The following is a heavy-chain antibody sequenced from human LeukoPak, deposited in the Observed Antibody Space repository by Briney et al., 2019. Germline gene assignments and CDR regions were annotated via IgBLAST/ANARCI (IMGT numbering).Heavy chain of an antibody. CDR1: GGSISSGSYY. V-gene: IGHV4-61*02. D-gene: IGHD3-22*01. Sequence: SETLSLTCTVSGGSISSGSYYWSWIRQPAGKGLEWIGRIYTSGGTNYNPSLKSRVTISVDTSKNQFSLKLSSVTAADTAVYYCARGRRITMIVVVIKTYFDYWGQGTLVTVSS. J-gene: IGHJ4*02. CDR2: IYTSGGT. CDR3: ARGRRITMIVVVIKTYFDY.